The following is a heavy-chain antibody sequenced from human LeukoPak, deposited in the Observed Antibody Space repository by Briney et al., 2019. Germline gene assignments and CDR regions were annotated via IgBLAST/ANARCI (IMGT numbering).Heavy chain of an antibody. CDR2: INPNSGGT. Sequence: ASVKVSCKASGYTFTGYYMHWVRQAPGQGLEWMGWINPNSGGTNYAQKFQGRVTMTRDTSISTAYMELSSLRSEDTAVYYCARGLYDFWSGYYANNWFDPWGQGTLVTVSS. V-gene: IGHV1-2*02. CDR3: ARGLYDFWSGYYANNWFDP. D-gene: IGHD3-3*01. J-gene: IGHJ5*02. CDR1: GYTFTGYY.